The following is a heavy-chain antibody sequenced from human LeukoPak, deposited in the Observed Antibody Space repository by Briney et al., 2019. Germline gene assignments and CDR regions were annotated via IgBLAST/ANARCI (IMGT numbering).Heavy chain of an antibody. J-gene: IGHJ4*02. V-gene: IGHV3-53*01. CDR1: GFTVSSNY. Sequence: GGSLRLSCAASGFTVSSNYMNWVRQAPGKGLEWVSVIYNGGSTYYADSVKGRSTISRDNSKNTLYLQMHSLRAEDTAVYYCARTSSWYSPFDYWGQGTLVTVSS. D-gene: IGHD6-13*01. CDR2: IYNGGST. CDR3: ARTSSWYSPFDY.